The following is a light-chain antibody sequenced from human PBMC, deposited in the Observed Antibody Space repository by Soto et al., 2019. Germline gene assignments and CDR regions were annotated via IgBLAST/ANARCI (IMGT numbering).Light chain of an antibody. V-gene: IGKV1-5*01. CDR1: QSISSW. CDR2: DAS. J-gene: IGKJ2*01. Sequence: DTLMTQSPSTLSASVGDRVTITRPASQSISSWLAWYQQKPGKAPKLLIYDASSLESGVPSRFSGSGSGTEFTLTISSLQPDDFATYYCQQYNSYSYTFGQGTK. CDR3: QQYNSYSYT.